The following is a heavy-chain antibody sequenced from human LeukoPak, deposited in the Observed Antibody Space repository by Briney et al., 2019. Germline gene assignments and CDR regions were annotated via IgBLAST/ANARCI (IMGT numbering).Heavy chain of an antibody. J-gene: IGHJ4*02. Sequence: SETLSLTCAVSGYSISSGYYWGWIRQPPGKGLEWIGSIYHSGSTYYNPSPKSRVTISVDTSKNQFSLKLSSVTAADTAVYYCARESQAYYDLDYWGQGTLDTVSS. CDR1: GYSISSGYY. V-gene: IGHV4-38-2*02. CDR3: ARESQAYYDLDY. D-gene: IGHD3-3*01. CDR2: IYHSGST.